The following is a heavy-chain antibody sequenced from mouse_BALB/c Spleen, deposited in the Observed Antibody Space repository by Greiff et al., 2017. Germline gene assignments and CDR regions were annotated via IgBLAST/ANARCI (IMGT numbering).Heavy chain of an antibody. CDR3: ARNDYRYHYFDY. Sequence: VHLVESGPGLVAPSQSLSITCTVSGFSLTSYGVHWVRQPPGKGLEWLGVIWAGGSTNYNSALMSRLSISKDNSKSQVFLKMNSLQANDTAIYYCARNDYRYHYFDYWGQGTTLTVSS. V-gene: IGHV2-9*02. CDR1: GFSLTSYG. CDR2: IWAGGST. D-gene: IGHD2-14*01. J-gene: IGHJ2*01.